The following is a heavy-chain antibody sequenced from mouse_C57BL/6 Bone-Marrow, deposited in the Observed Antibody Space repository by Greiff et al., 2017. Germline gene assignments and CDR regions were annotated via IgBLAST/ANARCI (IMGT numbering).Heavy chain of an antibody. Sequence: VQLQQSGAELVRPGASVKLSCTASGFNIKDDYMHWVKQRPEQGLEWIGWIDPENGDTEYASKFQGKATITADTSSNTAYLQLRSLTSEDTAVYYCTTGSSYSYYFDYWGQGTTLTVSA. J-gene: IGHJ2*01. CDR1: GFNIKDDY. CDR2: IDPENGDT. CDR3: TTGSSYSYYFDY. D-gene: IGHD1-1*01. V-gene: IGHV14-4*01.